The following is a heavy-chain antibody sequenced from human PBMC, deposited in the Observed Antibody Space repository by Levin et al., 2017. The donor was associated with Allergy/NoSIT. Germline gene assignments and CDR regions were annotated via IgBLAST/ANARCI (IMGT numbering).Heavy chain of an antibody. J-gene: IGHJ4*02. CDR1: GGSISNYY. CDR2: IHYSGST. Sequence: PSETLSLTCTVSGGSISNYYWSWIRQPPGKGLEWIGYIHYSGSTTYNPSLKSRITISVDTSKNQFSLRLSSVTAADTAVYYCARHAVTLHNEFDYWGQGTLVTVSS. CDR3: ARHAVTLHNEFDY. V-gene: IGHV4-59*08. D-gene: IGHD4-23*01.